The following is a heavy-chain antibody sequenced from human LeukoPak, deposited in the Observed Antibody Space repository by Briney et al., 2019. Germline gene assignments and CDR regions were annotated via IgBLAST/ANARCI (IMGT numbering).Heavy chain of an antibody. V-gene: IGHV3-23*01. J-gene: IGHJ6*02. CDR2: ISGSGGST. CDR1: GFTFSSYA. CDR3: GRYYVMDV. Sequence: GGSLRLSCAASGFTFSSYAMSWVRQAPGKGLEWVSAISGSGGSTYYADSVKGRFTISRDNSKSTLNVRMNSPRAEDTAVYYCGRYYVMDVWGQGTSVTVSS.